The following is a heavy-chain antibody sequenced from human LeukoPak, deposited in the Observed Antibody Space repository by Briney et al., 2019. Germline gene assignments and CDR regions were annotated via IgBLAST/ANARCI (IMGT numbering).Heavy chain of an antibody. V-gene: IGHV3-23*01. Sequence: GGSLRLSCAASGFTFSSYAMSWVRQAPGKGLEWVSAISGSGGSTYYADSVKGRFTISRDNSKNTLYLQMNSLRAEDTAVYYCAKDYHIVVVTAISLDYWGQGTLVTVSS. J-gene: IGHJ4*02. D-gene: IGHD2-21*02. CDR2: ISGSGGST. CDR1: GFTFSSYA. CDR3: AKDYHIVVVTAISLDY.